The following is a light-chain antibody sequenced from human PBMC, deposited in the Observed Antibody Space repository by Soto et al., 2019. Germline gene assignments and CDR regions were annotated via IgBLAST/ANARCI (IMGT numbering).Light chain of an antibody. Sequence: EIVMSQSPVTVSVSPGERATLSCRASQSVSSNLAWHQQRPGQAPRFLIYGASTRATGIPARFSGSGSGTEFTLTISSLQSEDFAVYYCQQYDNWPLTFGGGTKVDI. CDR3: QQYDNWPLT. CDR1: QSVSSN. CDR2: GAS. V-gene: IGKV3-15*01. J-gene: IGKJ4*01.